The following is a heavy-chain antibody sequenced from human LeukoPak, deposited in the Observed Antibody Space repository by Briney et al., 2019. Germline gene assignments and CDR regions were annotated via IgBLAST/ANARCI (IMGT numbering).Heavy chain of an antibody. CDR3: ASAAEGEEYYYMDV. Sequence: SETLSLTCTVSGGSISSYYWSWIRQPPGKGLEWIGYIYYSGSTNYNPSLKSRVTISVDTSKNHFSLKLSSVTAADTAVYYCASAAEGEEYYYMDVWGKGTTVTVSS. CDR1: GGSISSYY. V-gene: IGHV4-59*01. D-gene: IGHD2-21*01. J-gene: IGHJ6*03. CDR2: IYYSGST.